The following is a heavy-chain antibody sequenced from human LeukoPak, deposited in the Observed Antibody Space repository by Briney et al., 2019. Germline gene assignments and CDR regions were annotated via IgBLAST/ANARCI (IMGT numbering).Heavy chain of an antibody. CDR1: GFTFSSYA. Sequence: GGSLRLSCAASGFTFSSYAMNWVRQAPGKGLEWVSSIDSSSSYTYYADSVKGRFTISRANAKNSLFLQMNSLRAEDTAVYYCARGPRGGFVIIPTEFWGQGTLVTVSS. V-gene: IGHV3-21*01. CDR3: ARGPRGGFVIIPTEF. J-gene: IGHJ4*02. D-gene: IGHD3-3*01. CDR2: IDSSSSYT.